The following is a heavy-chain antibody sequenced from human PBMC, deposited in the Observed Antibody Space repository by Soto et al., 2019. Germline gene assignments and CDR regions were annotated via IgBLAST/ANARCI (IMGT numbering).Heavy chain of an antibody. D-gene: IGHD2-2*01. CDR3: AKDAKTRYCSSTSCYYYWFDP. CDR2: ISGSGGST. CDR1: GFTFSSYA. J-gene: IGHJ5*02. V-gene: IGHV3-23*01. Sequence: GGSLRLSCAASGFTFSSYAMSWVRQAPGKGLEWVSAISGSGGSTYYADSVKGRFTISRDNSKNTLYLQMNSLRAEDTAVYYCAKDAKTRYCSSTSCYYYWFDPWGQGTLVTVSS.